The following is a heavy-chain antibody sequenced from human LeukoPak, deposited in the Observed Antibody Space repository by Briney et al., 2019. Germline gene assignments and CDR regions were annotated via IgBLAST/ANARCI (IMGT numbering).Heavy chain of an antibody. CDR2: IYYSGST. Sequence: PSETLSLTCTVSGGSISSGGYYWSWTRQHPGKGLEWIGYIYYSGSTYYNPSLKSRVTISVDTSKNQFSLKLSSVTAADTAVYYCARGVGSLLTYGGNSSYYYGMDVWGQGTTVTVSS. J-gene: IGHJ6*02. D-gene: IGHD4-23*01. CDR1: GGSISSGGYY. V-gene: IGHV4-31*03. CDR3: ARGVGSLLTYGGNSSYYYGMDV.